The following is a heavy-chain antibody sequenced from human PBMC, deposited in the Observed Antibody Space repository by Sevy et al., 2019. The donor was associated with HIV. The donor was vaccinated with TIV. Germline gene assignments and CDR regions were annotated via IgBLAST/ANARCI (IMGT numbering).Heavy chain of an antibody. CDR3: ARVAFRELLPNGLDS. Sequence: GGSLSLSCAASGFTFSSHTMLWVGRAQGKGLEYVSAISPNGGRTYFANSVKGRFTISRDNSNDMLYLKMDSLRTEDMAVYYCARVAFRELLPNGLDSWGQGTLVTVSS. CDR2: ISPNGGRT. D-gene: IGHD1-7*01. CDR1: GFTFSSHT. V-gene: IGHV3-64*01. J-gene: IGHJ4*02.